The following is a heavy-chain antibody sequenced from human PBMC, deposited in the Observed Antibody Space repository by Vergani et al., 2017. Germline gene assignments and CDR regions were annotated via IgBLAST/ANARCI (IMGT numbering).Heavy chain of an antibody. CDR1: GGTFSSYA. V-gene: IGHV1-69*01. D-gene: IGHD4-11*01. J-gene: IGHJ5*02. Sequence: QVQLVQSGAEVKQPGSSVKVSCKASGGTFSSYAISWVRQAPGQGLAWMGGILSIFGTANYAQKFQGRVTITADESKSTAHMELSSLRSEDTTVYYCARGRKVDDYSNFNWFYPWDEGTVVTVSS. CDR2: ILSIFGTA. CDR3: ARGRKVDDYSNFNWFYP.